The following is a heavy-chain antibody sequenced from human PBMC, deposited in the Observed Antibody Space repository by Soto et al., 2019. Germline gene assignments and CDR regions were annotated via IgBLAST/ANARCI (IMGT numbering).Heavy chain of an antibody. J-gene: IGHJ3*02. D-gene: IGHD3-3*01. CDR1: GFTFSSYW. CDR2: IKQDGSEK. Sequence: GGSLRLSCAASGFTFSSYWMSWVRQAPGKGLEWVANIKQDGSEKYYVDSVKGRFTISRDNAKISLYLQMNSLRAEDTAVYYCARGPFITILGVVIKDCAFDIWGQGTMVTVSS. CDR3: ARGPFITILGVVIKDCAFDI. V-gene: IGHV3-7*01.